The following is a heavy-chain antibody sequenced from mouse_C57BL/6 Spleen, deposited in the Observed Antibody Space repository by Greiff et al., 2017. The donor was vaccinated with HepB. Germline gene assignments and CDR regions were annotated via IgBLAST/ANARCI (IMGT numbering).Heavy chain of an antibody. CDR1: GFTFSDYG. J-gene: IGHJ4*01. CDR2: ISSGSSTI. D-gene: IGHD1-1*01. V-gene: IGHV5-17*01. Sequence: DVKLVESGGGLVKPGGSLKLSCAASGFTFSDYGMHWVRQAPEKGLEWVAYISSGSSTIYYADTVKGRFTISRDNAKNTLFLQMTSLRSADTAMYYCASVYGSNWGQGPSVTVSS. CDR3: ASVYGSN.